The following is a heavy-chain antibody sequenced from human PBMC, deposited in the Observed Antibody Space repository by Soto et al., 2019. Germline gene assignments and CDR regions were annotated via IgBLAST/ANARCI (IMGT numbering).Heavy chain of an antibody. D-gene: IGHD2-15*01. J-gene: IGHJ3*02. CDR3: AIHGSYNDRLYSFDI. CDR2: IYYSGST. Sequence: SETLSLTCTVSGGSISSYYWSWIRQPPGKGLEWIGYIYYSGSTNYNPSLKSRVTISVDTSKNQFSLKLSSVTAADTAVYYCAIHGSYNDRLYSFDIWGQGTMVTVSS. V-gene: IGHV4-59*08. CDR1: GGSISSYY.